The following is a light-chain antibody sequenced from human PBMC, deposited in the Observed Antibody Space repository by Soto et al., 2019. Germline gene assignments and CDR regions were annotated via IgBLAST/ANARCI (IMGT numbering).Light chain of an antibody. CDR1: SRDIGGYDF. Sequence: QSALTQPPSASGSPGQAVTISCTGPSRDIGGYDFVSWYQVRPGEAPQLIIYNVNGRPSGVPRRFSGSKSGNPASLTASGPQPVDVADYDCRSYANNNISVCGGGTKGTAL. J-gene: IGLJ1*01. CDR2: NVN. CDR3: RSYANNNISV. V-gene: IGLV2-8*01.